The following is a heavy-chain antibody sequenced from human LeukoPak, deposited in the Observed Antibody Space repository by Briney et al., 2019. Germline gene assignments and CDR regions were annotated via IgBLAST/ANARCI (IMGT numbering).Heavy chain of an antibody. CDR2: ISGSGGST. J-gene: IGHJ4*02. D-gene: IGHD3-22*01. CDR3: AKRYSSGYYKNFDY. V-gene: IGHV3-23*01. CDR1: GFTFSSYA. Sequence: GGSLRLSCAASGFTFSSYAMSWVRQAPGKGLEWVSAISGSGGSTYYADSVKGRFTISRDNSKNTLYLQMNNLRAEDTAVYYCAKRYSSGYYKNFDYWGQGTLVTVSS.